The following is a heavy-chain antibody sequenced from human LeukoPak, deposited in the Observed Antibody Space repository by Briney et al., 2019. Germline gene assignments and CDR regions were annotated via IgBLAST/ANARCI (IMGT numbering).Heavy chain of an antibody. V-gene: IGHV1-46*01. CDR2: INPSGGST. Sequence: ASVKVSCKASGYTFTSYYMHWVRQAPGQGLEWMGIINPSGGSTSYAQKFQGRVTMTRDTSTSTVYMELSSLRSEDTAVYYCARADYDFWALYYFDYWGQGTLVTVSS. D-gene: IGHD3-3*01. CDR3: ARADYDFWALYYFDY. CDR1: GYTFTSYY. J-gene: IGHJ4*02.